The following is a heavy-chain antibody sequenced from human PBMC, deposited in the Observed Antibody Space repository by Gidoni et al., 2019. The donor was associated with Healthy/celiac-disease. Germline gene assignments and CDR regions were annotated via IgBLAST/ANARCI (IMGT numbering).Heavy chain of an antibody. Sequence: QVQLQQWGAGLLKPSETLSLTCAVYGGSFSGYYWSWIRQPPGKGLEWIGEINHSGSTNYNPSLKSRVTISVDTSRNQFSLKLSSVTAADTAVYYCARGSWAYYDILTGLYYWGQGTLVTVSS. CDR3: ARGSWAYYDILTGLYY. D-gene: IGHD3-9*01. CDR2: INHSGST. CDR1: GGSFSGYY. V-gene: IGHV4-34*01. J-gene: IGHJ4*02.